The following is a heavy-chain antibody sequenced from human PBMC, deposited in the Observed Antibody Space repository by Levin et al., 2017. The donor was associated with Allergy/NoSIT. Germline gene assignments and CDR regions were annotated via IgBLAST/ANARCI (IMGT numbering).Heavy chain of an antibody. CDR1: GFTFSSYG. CDR2: IWYDGSNK. Sequence: GGSLRLSCAASGFTFSSYGMHWVRQAPGKGLEWVAVIWYDGSNKYYADSVKGRFTISRDNSKNTLYLQMNSLRAEDTAVYYCARDGRYYDFWSGYSTPGGYYYYGMDVWGQGTTVTVSS. J-gene: IGHJ6*02. D-gene: IGHD3-3*01. CDR3: ARDGRYYDFWSGYSTPGGYYYYGMDV. V-gene: IGHV3-33*01.